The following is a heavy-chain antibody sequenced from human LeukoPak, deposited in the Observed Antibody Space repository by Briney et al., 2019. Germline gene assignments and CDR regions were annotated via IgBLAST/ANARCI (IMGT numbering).Heavy chain of an antibody. CDR1: GGTFSSYA. D-gene: IGHD3-10*01. Sequence: SVKVSCKSSGGTFSSYAISWVRQAPGQGLEWMGRIIPILGIANYAQKFQGRVTMTTDTSTSTAYMELRSLRSDDTAVYYCARDRGAVLLWFGEFTDPFYYYGMDVWGQGTTVTVSS. CDR3: ARDRGAVLLWFGEFTDPFYYYGMDV. V-gene: IGHV1-69*04. CDR2: IIPILGIA. J-gene: IGHJ6*02.